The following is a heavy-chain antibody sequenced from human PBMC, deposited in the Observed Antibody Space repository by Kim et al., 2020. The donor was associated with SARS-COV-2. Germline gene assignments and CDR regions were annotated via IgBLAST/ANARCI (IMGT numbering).Heavy chain of an antibody. CDR3: AKDPNYYDSSGLFQH. D-gene: IGHD3-22*01. V-gene: IGHV3-9*01. Sequence: GSVNGRFTHSRDKAKNPLYLQMNSLRAEDTALYYCAKDPNYYDSSGLFQHWGQGNLVTVSS. J-gene: IGHJ1*01.